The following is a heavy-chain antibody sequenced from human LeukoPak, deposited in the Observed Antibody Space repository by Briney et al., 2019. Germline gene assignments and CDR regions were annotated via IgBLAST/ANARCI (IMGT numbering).Heavy chain of an antibody. D-gene: IGHD6-6*01. CDR3: ARDKSSSSIDY. Sequence: PGGSLRLSCAASGFTFNSYGMHWVRQAPGKGLEWVAVISYDGSNKYYADSVKGRFTISRDNSKNTLYLQMNSLRAEDTAVYYCARDKSSSSIDYWGQGTLVTVSS. V-gene: IGHV3-30*03. CDR2: ISYDGSNK. J-gene: IGHJ4*02. CDR1: GFTFNSYG.